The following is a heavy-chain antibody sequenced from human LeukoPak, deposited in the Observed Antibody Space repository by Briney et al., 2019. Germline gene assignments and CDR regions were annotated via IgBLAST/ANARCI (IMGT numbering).Heavy chain of an antibody. J-gene: IGHJ4*02. CDR2: ISGGGGNT. CDR1: DFAFSNYV. D-gene: IGHD6-13*01. Sequence: PGGSLRLSCAASDFAFSNYVMSWVRQAPGKGLEWVSCISGGGGNTYYADSVKGWFTISRDNSKNTLFLQMNSLRAEDTAVYYCAKVGGSSWFYFDSWGLGTLVTVSS. V-gene: IGHV3-23*01. CDR3: AKVGGSSWFYFDS.